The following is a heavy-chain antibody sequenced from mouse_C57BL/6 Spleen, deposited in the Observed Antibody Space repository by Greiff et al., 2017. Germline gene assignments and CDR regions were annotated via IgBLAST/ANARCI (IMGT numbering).Heavy chain of an antibody. V-gene: IGHV3-6*01. Sequence: EVKLEESGPGLVKPSQSLSLTCSVTGYSITSGYYWNWIRQFPGNKLEWMGYISYDGSNNYNPSLKNRISITSDTSKNQFFLKLNSVTTEDTATYYCARSRDYYGPYYFDYWGQGTTLTVSS. J-gene: IGHJ2*01. CDR2: ISYDGSN. CDR3: ARSRDYYGPYYFDY. D-gene: IGHD1-1*01. CDR1: GYSITSGYY.